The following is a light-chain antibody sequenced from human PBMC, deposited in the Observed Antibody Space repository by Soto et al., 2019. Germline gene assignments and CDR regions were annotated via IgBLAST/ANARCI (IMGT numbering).Light chain of an antibody. J-gene: IGLJ3*02. CDR3: YSYTSSSTWV. V-gene: IGLV2-14*01. CDR1: ISDVGGYNY. CDR2: EVS. Sequence: QSALTQPASVSGSPGQSIAISCTGTISDVGGYNYVSWYQQHPGKAPKLIIYEVSNRPSGVSNRFSGSKSDNTASLTISGLQAEDEADYYCYSYTSSSTWVFGGGTKLTVL.